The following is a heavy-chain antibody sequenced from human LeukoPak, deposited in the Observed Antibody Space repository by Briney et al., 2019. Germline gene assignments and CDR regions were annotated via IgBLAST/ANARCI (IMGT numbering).Heavy chain of an antibody. D-gene: IGHD3-22*01. CDR1: GYTLTELS. J-gene: IGHJ4*02. CDR2: FDPEDGET. V-gene: IGHV1-24*01. Sequence: ASVTVSCKVSGYTLTELSMHWVRQAPGKGLEWMGGFDPEDGETIYAQKFQGRVTMTEDTSTDTAYMELSSLRSEDTAVYYCATRDYDSSGSFDYWGQGTLVTVSS. CDR3: ATRDYDSSGSFDY.